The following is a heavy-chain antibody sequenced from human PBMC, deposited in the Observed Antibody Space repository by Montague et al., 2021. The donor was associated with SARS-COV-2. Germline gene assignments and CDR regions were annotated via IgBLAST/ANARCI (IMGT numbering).Heavy chain of an antibody. CDR2: IYNSGST. D-gene: IGHD6-13*01. CDR1: GGSISRYS. V-gene: IGHV4-59*01. J-gene: IGHJ3*02. Sequence: SETLSLTCTVSGGSISRYSWSWIRQPPGTGMEWMGNIYNSGSTNXNSYLSSRVTISVDTSKNQFSLKLSSVAAQDTGAHYCARVGRGSSWYEVAFDIWGLGTMDT. CDR3: ARVGRGSSWYEVAFDI.